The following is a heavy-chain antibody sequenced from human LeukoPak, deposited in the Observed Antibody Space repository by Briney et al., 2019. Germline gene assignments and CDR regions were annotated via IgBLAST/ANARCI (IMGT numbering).Heavy chain of an antibody. Sequence: SVKVSCKASGGTFSSYAISWVRQAPGQGLEWMGGIIPIFGTANYAQKFQGRVTITADKSTSTAYMELSSLRSEDTAVYYCTRVDSSSNACDYWGQGTLVTVSS. J-gene: IGHJ4*02. CDR1: GGTFSSYA. CDR3: TRVDSSSNACDY. V-gene: IGHV1-69*06. CDR2: IIPIFGTA. D-gene: IGHD6-13*01.